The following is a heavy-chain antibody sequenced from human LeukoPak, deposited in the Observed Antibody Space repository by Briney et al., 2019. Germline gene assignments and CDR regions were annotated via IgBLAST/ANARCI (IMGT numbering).Heavy chain of an antibody. D-gene: IGHD6-13*01. CDR2: VYYSGST. V-gene: IGHV4-59*01. J-gene: IGHJ4*02. Sequence: PSETLSLTCTVPGASISSYYWTWIRQPPGRGLEWIGYVYYSGSTNYNPSLKSRVTISIDKSKNQFSLKLNSVTAADTAVYYCARNRYSMSPDFEYWGQGTLVTVSS. CDR3: ARNRYSMSPDFEY. CDR1: GASISSYY.